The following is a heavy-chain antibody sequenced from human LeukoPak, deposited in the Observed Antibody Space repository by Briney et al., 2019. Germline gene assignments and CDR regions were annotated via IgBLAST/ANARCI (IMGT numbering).Heavy chain of an antibody. CDR1: GYSISSGYY. D-gene: IGHD3-22*01. Sequence: SETLSLTCTVSGYSISSGYYWGWIRQPPGKGLEWIGIIYHSGSTYYNPSLKSRVTISVDTSKNQFSLKLSSVTAADTAVYYCARVSPEYYYDSSGALVGAFDIWGQGTMVTVSS. V-gene: IGHV4-38-2*02. CDR3: ARVSPEYYYDSSGALVGAFDI. CDR2: IYHSGST. J-gene: IGHJ3*02.